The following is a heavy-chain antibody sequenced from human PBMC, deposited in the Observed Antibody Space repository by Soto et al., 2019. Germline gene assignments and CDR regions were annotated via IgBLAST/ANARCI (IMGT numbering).Heavy chain of an antibody. D-gene: IGHD6-19*01. CDR2: VSHDGRNT. V-gene: IGHV3-30*18. CDR3: AKGGRQWMVTCDFDY. CDR1: GFTFSDYA. J-gene: IGHJ4*02. Sequence: VQLVESWGGVVQPGRSLRLSCAASGFTFSDYAMHWVRQAPGKGLEWVAVVSHDGRNTHYADSVKGRFTISRDSSKNTVSLEMTSLRTEDTDVYYCAKGGRQWMVTCDFDYWGQGALVTVSS.